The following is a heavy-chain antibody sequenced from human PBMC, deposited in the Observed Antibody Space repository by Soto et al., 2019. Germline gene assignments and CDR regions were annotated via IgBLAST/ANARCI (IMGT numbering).Heavy chain of an antibody. CDR1: GFTFSGYA. CDR2: ISGDGTNK. J-gene: IGHJ4*02. Sequence: QVQLVESGGGVVQPGRSLRLSCAASGFTFSGYAMHCVRQAPGKGLEWVAVISGDGTNKHYADSVRGRFTISRDNSKNTLNLQMDSLRPEDTAVYYCARAGSSRGLWLGPDYWGQGTQVTVSS. D-gene: IGHD5-18*01. V-gene: IGHV3-30-3*01. CDR3: ARAGSSRGLWLGPDY.